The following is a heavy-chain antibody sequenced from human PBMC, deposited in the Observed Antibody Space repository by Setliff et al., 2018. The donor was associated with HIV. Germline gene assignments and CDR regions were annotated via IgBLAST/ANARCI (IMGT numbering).Heavy chain of an antibody. CDR3: ARDDKWAFDY. Sequence: PAGSLRLSCAVSGFNANPYTRAWVRQAPGRGLELLSSLRGDGISSYADSVKGRFTITRDSAKNSLFLQRNSLRGEDTAVYFCARDDKWAFDYWGQGTQVTVSS. J-gene: IGHJ4*02. CDR1: GFNANPYT. D-gene: IGHD1-26*01. V-gene: IGHV3-48*01. CDR2: LRGDGIS.